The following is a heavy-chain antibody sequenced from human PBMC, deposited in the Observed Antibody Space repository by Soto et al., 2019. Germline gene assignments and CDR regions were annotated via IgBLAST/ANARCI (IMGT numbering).Heavy chain of an antibody. Sequence: GGSLRLSCAASGFTFDDYTMHWVRQAPGKGLEWVSLISWDGGSTYYADSVKGRFTISRDNSKNSLYLQMNSLRTEDTALYYCAKDIDRGRPEGGMDVWGQGTTVTVS. CDR2: ISWDGGST. D-gene: IGHD3-10*01. CDR3: AKDIDRGRPEGGMDV. CDR1: GFTFDDYT. V-gene: IGHV3-43*01. J-gene: IGHJ6*02.